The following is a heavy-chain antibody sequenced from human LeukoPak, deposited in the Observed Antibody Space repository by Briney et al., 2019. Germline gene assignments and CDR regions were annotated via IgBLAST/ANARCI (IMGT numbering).Heavy chain of an antibody. J-gene: IGHJ6*02. CDR1: GGSISSGDHY. Sequence: SETLSLTCTVSGGSISSGDHYWSWIRQPPGTGLEWIGYIYYSGSTYYNPSLKSRVTISVDTSKNQFSLKLSSVTAADTAVYYCARDRADYYYYGMDVWGQGTTVTVSS. D-gene: IGHD3-10*01. V-gene: IGHV4-30-4*01. CDR2: IYYSGST. CDR3: ARDRADYYYYGMDV.